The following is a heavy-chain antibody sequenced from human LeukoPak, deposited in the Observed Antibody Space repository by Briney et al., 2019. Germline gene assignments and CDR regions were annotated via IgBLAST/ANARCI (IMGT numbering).Heavy chain of an antibody. Sequence: GGSLRLSCAASGFTFSSYSMNWVRQAPGKGLEWVSSISSSSSYIYYADSVKGRFTISRDNAKNSLYLQMNSLRAEDTAVYYCARGVMVRGVEGWGQGTLVTVSS. CDR1: GFTFSSYS. CDR2: ISSSSSYI. D-gene: IGHD3-10*01. V-gene: IGHV3-21*01. CDR3: ARGVMVRGVEG. J-gene: IGHJ4*02.